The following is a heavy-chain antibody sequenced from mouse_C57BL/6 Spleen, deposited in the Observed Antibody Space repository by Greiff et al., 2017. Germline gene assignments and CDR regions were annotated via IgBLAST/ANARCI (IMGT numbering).Heavy chain of an antibody. J-gene: IGHJ1*03. D-gene: IGHD2-1*01. Sequence: QVQLQQPGAELVMPGASVKLSCKASGYTFTSYWMHWVKQRPGQGLEWIGEIDPSDSYTNYNQKFKGKSTLTVDKSSSTAYMQLSSLTSEDAAVYYCARAEGNYWYFDVWGTGTTVTVPS. CDR1: GYTFTSYW. CDR3: ARAEGNYWYFDV. CDR2: IDPSDSYT. V-gene: IGHV1-69*01.